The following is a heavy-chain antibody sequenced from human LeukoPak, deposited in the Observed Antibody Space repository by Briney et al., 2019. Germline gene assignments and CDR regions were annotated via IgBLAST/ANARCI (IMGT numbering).Heavy chain of an antibody. D-gene: IGHD3-16*02. J-gene: IGHJ5*02. V-gene: IGHV4-34*01. CDR1: GGSFSGYY. CDR2: INHSGST. CDR3: ARGPPNYDYVWGSYRFRLGDANWFDP. Sequence: SETLSLTCAVYGGSFSGYYWSWIRQPPGKGLEWIGEINHSGSTNYNPSLKSRVTISVDTSKNQFSLKLSSVTAADTAVYYCARGPPNYDYVWGSYRFRLGDANWFDPWGQGTLVTVSS.